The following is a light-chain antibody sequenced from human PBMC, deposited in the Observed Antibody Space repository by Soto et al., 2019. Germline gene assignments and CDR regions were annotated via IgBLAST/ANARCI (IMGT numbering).Light chain of an antibody. CDR2: VAS. J-gene: IGKJ4*01. Sequence: DIQITQSPPSLSASIGDRVTITCRASQTISNFLNWYQQRPGTAPKLLIHVASTLQTGVPSRFSGSGSGTDFSLTISNLQPEDSATYYCQQTYSSIVTFGGGTKVDIK. CDR1: QTISNF. CDR3: QQTYSSIVT. V-gene: IGKV1-39*01.